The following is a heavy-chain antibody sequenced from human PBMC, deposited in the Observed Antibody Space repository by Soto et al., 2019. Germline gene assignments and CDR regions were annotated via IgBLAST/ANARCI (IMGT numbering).Heavy chain of an antibody. Sequence: PGGSLRLSCAASGFTFSSYAMHWVRQAPGKGLEWVAVISYDGSNKYYADSVKGRFTISRDNSKNTLYLQMNSLRAEDTAVYYCARDREVAVAQYYYYYYGMDVWGQGTTVTVSS. D-gene: IGHD6-19*01. CDR3: ARDREVAVAQYYYYYYGMDV. J-gene: IGHJ6*02. V-gene: IGHV3-30-3*01. CDR1: GFTFSSYA. CDR2: ISYDGSNK.